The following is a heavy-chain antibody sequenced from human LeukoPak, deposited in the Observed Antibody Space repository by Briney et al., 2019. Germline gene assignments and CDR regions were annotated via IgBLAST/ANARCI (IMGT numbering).Heavy chain of an antibody. D-gene: IGHD6-13*01. V-gene: IGHV4-59*01. CDR2: IYYSGST. CDR1: GGSISSYY. Sequence: LETLSLTCTVSGGSISSYYWSWIRQPPGKGLEWIGYIYYSGSTNYNPSLKSRVTISVDTSKNQFSLKLSSVTAADTAVYYCARGVKGSIAAAVLLSDPWGQGTLVTVSS. J-gene: IGHJ5*02. CDR3: ARGVKGSIAAAVLLSDP.